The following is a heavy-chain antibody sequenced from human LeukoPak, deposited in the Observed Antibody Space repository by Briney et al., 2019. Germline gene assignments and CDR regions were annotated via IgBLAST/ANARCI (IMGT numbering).Heavy chain of an antibody. CDR3: AKDPLAGIAAAGTEISFDY. CDR1: GFTFSSYA. Sequence: GGSLRLSCAASGFTFSSYAMSWVRQAPGKGLEWVSAISGSGGSTYYADSVKGRFTISRDNTKNTLYLKMNSLRAEDTAVYYCAKDPLAGIAAAGTEISFDYWGQGTLVTVSS. D-gene: IGHD6-13*01. V-gene: IGHV3-23*01. CDR2: ISGSGGST. J-gene: IGHJ4*02.